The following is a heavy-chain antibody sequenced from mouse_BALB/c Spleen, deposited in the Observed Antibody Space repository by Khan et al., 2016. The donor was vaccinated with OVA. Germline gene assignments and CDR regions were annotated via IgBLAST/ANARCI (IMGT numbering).Heavy chain of an antibody. Sequence: VQLQQPGPDLVKTGASVKISCKASGYSFTAYYMNWVKLSHGKSLECIGRINPNTDNTNYNQKFKGKAILTVDTSSSTNYMEIRSLTSEDSADCLSSRYCDLFAYWRQGTLVTGSA. V-gene: IGHV1-26*01. J-gene: IGHJ3*01. CDR3: SRYCDLFAY. CDR2: INPNTDNT. CDR1: GYSFTAYY.